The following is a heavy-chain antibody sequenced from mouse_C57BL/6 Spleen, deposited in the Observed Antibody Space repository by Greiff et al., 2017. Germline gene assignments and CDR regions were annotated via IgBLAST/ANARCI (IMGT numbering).Heavy chain of an antibody. V-gene: IGHV1-64*01. J-gene: IGHJ1*03. CDR2: IHPNSGST. D-gene: IGHD1-1*01. CDR1: GYTFTSYW. Sequence: VKLQQPGAELVKPGASVKLSCKASGYTFTSYWMHWVKQRPGQGLEWIGMIHPNSGSTNYNEKFKSKATLTVDKSSSTAYMQLSSLTSEDSAVYYCAPITTVDFDVWGTGTTVTVSS. CDR3: APITTVDFDV.